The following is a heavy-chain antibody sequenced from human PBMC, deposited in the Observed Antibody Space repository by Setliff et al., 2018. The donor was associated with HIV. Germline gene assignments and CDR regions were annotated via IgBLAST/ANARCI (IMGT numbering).Heavy chain of an antibody. V-gene: IGHV4-61*02. CDR3: ARESPRNYYYNFWSGYPSYFDY. J-gene: IGHJ4*02. CDR2: IYTSGST. Sequence: SETLSLTCTVSGDSISSGSYYWSWIRQPAGKGLEWIGRIYTSGSTSYNPSLKSRVTISVDTSRNQFSLNLNSVTAADTAVYYCARESPRNYYYNFWSGYPSYFDYWGQGTLVTVTS. CDR1: GDSISSGSYY. D-gene: IGHD3-3*01.